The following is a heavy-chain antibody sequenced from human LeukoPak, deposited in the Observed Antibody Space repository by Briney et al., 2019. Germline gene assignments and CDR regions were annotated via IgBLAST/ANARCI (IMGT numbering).Heavy chain of an antibody. CDR1: GGSISSGDYY. Sequence: SETLSLTCTVSGGSISSGDYYWSWIRQPLGKGLEWIGYIYYSGSTYYNPSLKSRVTISVDTSKNQFSLKLSSVTAADTAVYYCARRRSDHDAFDIWGQGTMVTVSS. J-gene: IGHJ3*02. CDR3: ARRRSDHDAFDI. D-gene: IGHD2-21*02. CDR2: IYYSGST. V-gene: IGHV4-30-4*01.